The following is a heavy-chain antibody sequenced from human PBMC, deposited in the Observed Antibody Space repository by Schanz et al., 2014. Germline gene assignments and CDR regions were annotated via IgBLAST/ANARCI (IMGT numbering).Heavy chain of an antibody. CDR1: GFTFDDFG. J-gene: IGHJ4*02. CDR2: TSHDGSFT. CDR3: TRDTDYHFDY. V-gene: IGHV3-74*01. D-gene: IGHD4-17*01. Sequence: EVYLVESGGDLVQPGKSLRLSCAASGFTFDDFGMHWVRQAPGKGLVWVSRTSHDGSFTTFADSVKGRFTISRDNARNTLYLQMNSLRAEDTAVYYCTRDTDYHFDYWGQGTLVTVSS.